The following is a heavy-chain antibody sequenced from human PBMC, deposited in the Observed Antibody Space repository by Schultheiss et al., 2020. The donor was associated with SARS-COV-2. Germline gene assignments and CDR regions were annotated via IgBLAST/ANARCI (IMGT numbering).Heavy chain of an antibody. CDR1: GGSFSGYY. CDR2: IYYTGRT. CDR3: ARELIVVVPAAVPGWFDP. D-gene: IGHD2-2*01. V-gene: IGHV4-34*11. Sequence: SETLSLTCAVYGGSFSGYYWSWIRQPPGKGLEWVGFIYYTGRTSYNPSLKSRVTISVDTSKNQFSLKLSSVTAAHTAVYYCARELIVVVPAAVPGWFDPWGQGTLVTVSS. J-gene: IGHJ5*02.